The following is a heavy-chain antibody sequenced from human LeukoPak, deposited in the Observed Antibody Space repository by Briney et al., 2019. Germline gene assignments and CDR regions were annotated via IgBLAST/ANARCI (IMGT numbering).Heavy chain of an antibody. J-gene: IGHJ4*02. Sequence: GSLRLSCAASGFTFSSYAMHWVRQAPGKGLEWVTVISYDGSHKFYADSVKGRFTISRDNSRNTVYLQMNSLRADDTAVYYCASYHSSSWSRISGPFDYWGQGTLVTVSS. CDR3: ASYHSSSWSRISGPFDY. CDR1: GFTFSSYA. V-gene: IGHV3-30-3*01. D-gene: IGHD6-13*01. CDR2: ISYDGSHK.